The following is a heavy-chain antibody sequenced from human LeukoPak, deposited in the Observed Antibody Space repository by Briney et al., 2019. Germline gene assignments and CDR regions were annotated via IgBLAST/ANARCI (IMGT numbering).Heavy chain of an antibody. CDR2: ISSSSSYI. D-gene: IGHD4-17*01. Sequence: GGSLRLSCAASGFTFSSYEMNWVRQAPGKGLEWVSSISSSSSYIYYADSVKGRFTISRDNAKNSLYLQMNSLRAEDTAVYYCARETYGDYGPTSDAFDIWGQGTMVTVSS. J-gene: IGHJ3*02. CDR3: ARETYGDYGPTSDAFDI. CDR1: GFTFSSYE. V-gene: IGHV3-21*01.